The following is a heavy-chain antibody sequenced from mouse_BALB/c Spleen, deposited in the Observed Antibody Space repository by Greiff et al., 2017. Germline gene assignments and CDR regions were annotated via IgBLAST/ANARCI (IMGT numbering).Heavy chain of an antibody. Sequence: DVMLVESGGGLVQPGGSMKLSCVASGFTFSNYWMNWVRQSPEKGLEWVAEIRLKSNNYATHYAESVKGRFTISRDDSKSSVYLQMNNLRAEDTGIYYCTRLYYGSLSWFAYWGQGTLVTVSA. CDR2: IRLKSNNYAT. CDR1: GFTFSNYW. CDR3: TRLYYGSLSWFAY. J-gene: IGHJ3*01. V-gene: IGHV6-6*02. D-gene: IGHD1-1*01.